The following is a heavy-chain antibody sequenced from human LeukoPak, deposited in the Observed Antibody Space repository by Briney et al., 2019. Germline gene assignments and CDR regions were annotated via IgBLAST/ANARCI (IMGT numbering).Heavy chain of an antibody. J-gene: IGHJ4*02. D-gene: IGHD6-19*01. CDR2: IKQDGSEK. V-gene: IGHV3-7*01. CDR3: ARISSSGWSSRNFDY. CDR1: GFTFSSYW. Sequence: PGGSLRLSCAASGFTFSSYWMSWVRQAPGKGLEWVANIKQDGSEKYYVDSVKGRFTISRDNAKNSLYLQMNSLRAEDTAVYYCARISSSGWSSRNFDYWGQGTLVTVSS.